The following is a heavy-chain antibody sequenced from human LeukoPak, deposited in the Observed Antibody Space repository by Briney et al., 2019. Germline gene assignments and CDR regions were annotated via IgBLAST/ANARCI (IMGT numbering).Heavy chain of an antibody. J-gene: IGHJ3*02. CDR1: GYTFTGYY. CDR2: INPNSGGT. D-gene: IGHD3-22*01. Sequence: ASVKVSCKASGYTFTGYYMHWVRQAPGQGLEWMGWINPNSGGTNYAQKFQGRVTMTRDTSISTAYMELSRLRSDDTAVYYCARDGGESDYDSSGGRIAFDIWGQGTMVTVSS. CDR3: ARDGGESDYDSSGGRIAFDI. V-gene: IGHV1-2*02.